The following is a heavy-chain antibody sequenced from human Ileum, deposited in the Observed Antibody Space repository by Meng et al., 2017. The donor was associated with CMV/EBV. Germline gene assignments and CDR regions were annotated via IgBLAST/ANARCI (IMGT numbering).Heavy chain of an antibody. V-gene: IGHV4-34*01. CDR1: GGSFSGYY. CDR3: ARGPGKVVVPAAIRSRYYYYGMDV. Sequence: SETLSLTCAVSGGSFSGYYWSWVRQPPGKGLEWIGEINHSGSTNYNPSLKSRVTISVDTSKNQFSLKLSSVTAADTAVYYCARGPGKVVVPAAIRSRYYYYGMDVWGQGTTVTVSS. D-gene: IGHD2-2*02. CDR2: INHSGST. J-gene: IGHJ6*01.